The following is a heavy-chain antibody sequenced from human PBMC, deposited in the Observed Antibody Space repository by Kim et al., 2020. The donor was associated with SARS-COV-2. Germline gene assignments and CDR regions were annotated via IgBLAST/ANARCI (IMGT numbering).Heavy chain of an antibody. CDR1: GGSISSYY. Sequence: SETLSLTCTVSGGSISSYYWSWIRQPPGKGLEWIGYIYYSGSTNYNPSLKSRVTISVDTSKNQFSLKLSSVTAADTAVYYCARDYYGSGSYYNPNYYYYYGMDVWGQGTTVTVSS. J-gene: IGHJ6*02. CDR3: ARDYYGSGSYYNPNYYYYYGMDV. CDR2: IYYSGST. D-gene: IGHD3-10*01. V-gene: IGHV4-59*13.